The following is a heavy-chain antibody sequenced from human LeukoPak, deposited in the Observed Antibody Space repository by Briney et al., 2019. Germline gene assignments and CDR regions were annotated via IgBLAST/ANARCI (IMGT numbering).Heavy chain of an antibody. J-gene: IGHJ3*02. CDR1: GFTFTTYG. V-gene: IGHV3-21*01. Sequence: NPGGSLSLSWAASGFTFTTYGMNWAGQAPGKGLEWVPSLSSSSTYIYYADSLKGRFTISRDNAKKSLYLQMNSLRVEDTAVYYCARAGFGELLVAAFDIWGQGTMVTVSS. CDR3: ARAGFGELLVAAFDI. CDR2: LSSSSTYI. D-gene: IGHD1-26*01.